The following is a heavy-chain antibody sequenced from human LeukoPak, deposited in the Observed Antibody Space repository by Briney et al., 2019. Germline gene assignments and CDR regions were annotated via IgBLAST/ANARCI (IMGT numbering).Heavy chain of an antibody. J-gene: IGHJ6*03. CDR3: ARGIDCSGGSCYSRYYYYMDV. V-gene: IGHV3-48*03. CDR1: GFTFSSYE. CDR2: ISSSGSTI. D-gene: IGHD2-15*01. Sequence: GGSLRLSCAASGFTFSSYEMNWVRQAPGKGLEWVSYISSSGSTIYYADSVKGRFTISRDNAKNSLYLQMNSLRAEDTAVYYCARGIDCSGGSCYSRYYYYMDVWGKGTTVTVSS.